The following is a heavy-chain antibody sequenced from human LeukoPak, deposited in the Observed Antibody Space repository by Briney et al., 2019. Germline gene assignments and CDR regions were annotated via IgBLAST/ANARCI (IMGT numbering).Heavy chain of an antibody. D-gene: IGHD1-26*01. Sequence: SETLPLTCTVSGGSISSGGYCWSWIRQPPGEGLEWIGYIYHSGSTYYNPSLKSRVTISVDRSKNQFSLKLSSVTAADTAVYYCARRSVGAFDIWGQGTMLTVSS. CDR1: GGSISSGGYC. J-gene: IGHJ3*02. V-gene: IGHV4-30-2*01. CDR2: IYHSGST. CDR3: ARRSVGAFDI.